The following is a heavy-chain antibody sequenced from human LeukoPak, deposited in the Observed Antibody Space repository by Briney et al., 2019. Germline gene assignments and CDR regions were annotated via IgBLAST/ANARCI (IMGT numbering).Heavy chain of an antibody. CDR1: GGSISSYY. CDR3: ARGGWGFDP. D-gene: IGHD1-26*01. V-gene: IGHV4-59*01. CDR2: IYYSGST. J-gene: IGHJ5*02. Sequence: SETLSLTCTVSGGSISSYYWSWIRQPPGKGLEWIGYIYYSGSTNYNPSLESRVAVSVDTSKNQFSLILSSLTTADTAVYYCARGGWGFDPWGQGTLVTVSS.